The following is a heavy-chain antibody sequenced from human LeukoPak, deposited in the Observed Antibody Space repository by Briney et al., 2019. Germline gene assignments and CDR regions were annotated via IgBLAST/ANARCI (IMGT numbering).Heavy chain of an antibody. CDR1: GFTFSSYA. D-gene: IGHD1-26*01. CDR2: ISYDGSNK. CDR3: ARDPSRGSYGLPVDY. V-gene: IGHV3-30*04. J-gene: IGHJ4*02. Sequence: GGSLRLSCAASGFTFSSYAMHWVRQAPGKGLEWVAVISYDGSNKYYADSVKGRFTISRDNSKNTLYLQMNSLRAEDTAVYYCARDPSRGSYGLPVDYWGQGSLVTVSS.